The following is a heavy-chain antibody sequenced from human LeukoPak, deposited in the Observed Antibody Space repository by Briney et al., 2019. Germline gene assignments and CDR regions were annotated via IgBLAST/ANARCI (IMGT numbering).Heavy chain of an antibody. V-gene: IGHV4-39*07. CDR3: ARDRAGSGSPIGFDI. D-gene: IGHD3-10*01. J-gene: IGHJ3*02. Sequence: PSETLSLTCTVSGGSISSSSYYWGWIRQPPGKGLEWIGSIYYSGSTYYNPSLKSRVTISVDTSKNQFSLKLSSVTAADTAVYYCARDRAGSGSPIGFDIWGQGTMVTVSS. CDR1: GGSISSSSYY. CDR2: IYYSGST.